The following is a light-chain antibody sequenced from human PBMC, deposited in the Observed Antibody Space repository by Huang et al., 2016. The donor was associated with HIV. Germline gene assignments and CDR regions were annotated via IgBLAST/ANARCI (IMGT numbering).Light chain of an antibody. Sequence: DIVMIQTPLPLSVTPGQPAPISCKSSLSLLHSDGKTYLYWYLQKPGQSPHLLIYEVSRRCSGEPDRVSGSGSVTDFTLKISRVEAEDVGVYYCMQGKHFPRTFGQGTKVEIK. J-gene: IGKJ1*01. V-gene: IGKV2-29*02. CDR2: EVS. CDR3: MQGKHFPRT. CDR1: LSLLHSDGKTY.